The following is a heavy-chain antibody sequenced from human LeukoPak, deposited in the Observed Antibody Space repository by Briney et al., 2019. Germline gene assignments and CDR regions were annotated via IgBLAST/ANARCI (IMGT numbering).Heavy chain of an antibody. Sequence: GGSLRLSCAASGFTFSSSAMSWVRQAPGKGLEWVANIKQDGNQNYYVDSVRGRFTISRDNSKNSLYLQMDSLRAEDTAVYYCARAGGNWGQGTLVTVSS. CDR2: IKQDGNQN. D-gene: IGHD2-15*01. V-gene: IGHV3-7*01. J-gene: IGHJ4*02. CDR1: GFTFSSSA. CDR3: ARAGGN.